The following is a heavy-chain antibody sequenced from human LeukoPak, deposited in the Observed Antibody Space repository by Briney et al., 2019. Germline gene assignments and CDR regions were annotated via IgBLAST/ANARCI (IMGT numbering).Heavy chain of an antibody. D-gene: IGHD1-1*01. V-gene: IGHV4-28*03. CDR3: AREWKPYYYGMDV. J-gene: IGHJ6*02. Sequence: SETLSLTCAVSGYSITSSSWWGWIRQPPGKGLEWIGYIYHSGTTYYNPSLQSRVTMSVDTSKNQFSLKLSSVTAVDTAVYYCAREWKPYYYGMDVWGQGTTVTVSS. CDR1: GYSITSSSW. CDR2: IYHSGTT.